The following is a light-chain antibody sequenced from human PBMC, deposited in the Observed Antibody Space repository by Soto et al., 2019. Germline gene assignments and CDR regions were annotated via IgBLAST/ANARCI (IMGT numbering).Light chain of an antibody. CDR1: QSVSSY. J-gene: IGKJ4*01. Sequence: EIVLTQSPATLSLSPGERATLSCRASQSVSSYLAWYQQKPGQAPRLLLYDASNRATGIPARFSGSGSGPDFTLTISSLEPEYFAVYYCQQRSNWLTFGGGTKVEIK. CDR3: QQRSNWLT. V-gene: IGKV3-11*01. CDR2: DAS.